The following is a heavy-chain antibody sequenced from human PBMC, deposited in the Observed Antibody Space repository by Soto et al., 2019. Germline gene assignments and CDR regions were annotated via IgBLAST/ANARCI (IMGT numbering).Heavy chain of an antibody. V-gene: IGHV3-43*01. D-gene: IGHD3-22*01. CDR2: ISWDGGST. J-gene: IGHJ6*02. CDR1: GFTFDDYT. Sequence: EVQLVESGGVVVQPGGSLRLSCAASGFTFDDYTMHWVRQAPGKGLEWVSLISWDGGSTYYADSVKGRFTISRDNSKNSLYLQMNSLRTEDTALYYCAKGIYDSSGYYYGPYYYYGMDVWGQGTTVAVS. CDR3: AKGIYDSSGYYYGPYYYYGMDV.